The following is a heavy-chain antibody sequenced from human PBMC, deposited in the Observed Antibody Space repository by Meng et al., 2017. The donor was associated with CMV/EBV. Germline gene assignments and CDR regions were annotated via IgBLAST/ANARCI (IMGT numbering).Heavy chain of an antibody. CDR1: ECTMSDKG. CDR3: ARPNGFYYDSSGYYY. V-gene: IGHV3-20*03. Sequence: CECTMSDKGMCGGRQARGKRMEWVSSIDWKGDSTGCTGSVKGRFTISRDNTKNSLYLQMNSLRAEDTALYYCARPNGFYYDSSGYYYWGQGTLVTVSS. J-gene: IGHJ4*02. CDR2: IDWKGDST. D-gene: IGHD3-22*01.